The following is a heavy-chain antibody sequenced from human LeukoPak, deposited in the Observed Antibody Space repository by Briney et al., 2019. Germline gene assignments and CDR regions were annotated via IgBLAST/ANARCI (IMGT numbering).Heavy chain of an antibody. J-gene: IGHJ6*02. V-gene: IGHV4-59*01. CDR1: GGSISSYY. CDR2: IYYSGST. D-gene: IGHD2-15*01. CDR3: ARDSVVVVAATPEVYYYYGMDV. Sequence: SETLSLTCTVSGGSISSYYWSWIRQPPGKGLERIGYIYYSGSTNYNPSLKSRVTISVDTSKNQFSLKLSSVTAADTAVYYCARDSVVVVAATPEVYYYYGMDVWGQGTTVTVSS.